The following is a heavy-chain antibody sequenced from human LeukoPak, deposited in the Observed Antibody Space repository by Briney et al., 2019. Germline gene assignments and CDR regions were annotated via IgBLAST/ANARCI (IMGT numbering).Heavy chain of an antibody. D-gene: IGHD1-14*01. CDR1: GLTFRNYW. CDR2: IKQDGSDK. J-gene: IGHJ4*02. Sequence: GGSLRLSCAASGLTFRNYWMSWVRQAPGKGLEGVANIKQDGSDKFYVDSVNGRSTISRDNAKNSLYLQMNALRAEDTAIYYCATFSGAHHKTFDSWGQGTLVTVSS. CDR3: ATFSGAHHKTFDS. V-gene: IGHV3-7*01.